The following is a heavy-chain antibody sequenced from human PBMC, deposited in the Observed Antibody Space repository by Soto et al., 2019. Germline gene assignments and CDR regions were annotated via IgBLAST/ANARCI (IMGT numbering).Heavy chain of an antibody. Sequence: GKGLEWVSSISSTDTYIYYANSVRGRFTISRDNAKNSLYLQMNSLRAEDTAVYYCARGSYSSSGYFDYWGQGTLVTVSS. J-gene: IGHJ4*02. CDR3: ARGSYSSSGYFDY. V-gene: IGHV3-21*01. CDR2: ISSTDTYI. D-gene: IGHD6-6*01.